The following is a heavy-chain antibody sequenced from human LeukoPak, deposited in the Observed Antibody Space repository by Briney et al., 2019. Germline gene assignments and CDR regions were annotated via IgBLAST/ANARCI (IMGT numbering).Heavy chain of an antibody. J-gene: IGHJ4*02. D-gene: IGHD3-16*01. V-gene: IGHV1-46*03. CDR2: INPSGGST. Sequence: ASVEVSCKASGYTFTSYYMHWVRQAPGQGLEWMGIINPSGGSTSYAQKFQGRVTMTRDTSTSTVYMELSSLRSEDTAVYYCARDLIMITFGGGLDYWGQGTLVTVSS. CDR1: GYTFTSYY. CDR3: ARDLIMITFGGGLDY.